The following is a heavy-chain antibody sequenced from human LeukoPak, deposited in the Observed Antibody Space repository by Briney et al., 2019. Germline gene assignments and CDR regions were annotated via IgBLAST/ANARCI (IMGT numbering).Heavy chain of an antibody. D-gene: IGHD3-16*01. V-gene: IGHV4-30-2*01. Sequence: SETLSLTCAVSGVSISSGGYSWSWIRQPPGKGLEWIGYIYHSGSTYYNPSLKSRVTISVDRSKNQFSLKLSSVTAADTAVYYCDSGGNAFDIWGQGTMVTVSS. CDR2: IYHSGST. CDR1: GVSISSGGYS. J-gene: IGHJ3*02. CDR3: DSGGNAFDI.